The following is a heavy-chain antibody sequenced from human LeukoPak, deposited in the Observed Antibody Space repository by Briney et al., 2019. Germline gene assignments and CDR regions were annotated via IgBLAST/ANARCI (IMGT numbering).Heavy chain of an antibody. Sequence: QSGGSLRLSCAASGFTFSSYAMSWVRQAPGKGLEWVSAISGSGGSTYYADSVKGRFTISRDNSKNTLYLQMNSLRAEDTAVYYCAREWEGSTMIGWRGAGDYGMDVWGQGTTVTVSS. CDR1: GFTFSSYA. J-gene: IGHJ6*02. CDR3: AREWEGSTMIGWRGAGDYGMDV. CDR2: ISGSGGST. D-gene: IGHD3-22*01. V-gene: IGHV3-23*01.